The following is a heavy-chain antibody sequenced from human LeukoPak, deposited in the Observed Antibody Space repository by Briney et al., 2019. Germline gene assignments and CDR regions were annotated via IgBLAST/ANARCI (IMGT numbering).Heavy chain of an antibody. J-gene: IGHJ5*02. CDR1: GFTFSSYN. Sequence: PGESLRLSCAASGFTFSSYNMNWVRQAPGKGLEWISYISSASNTIYYADSVKGRFTISRDNAKNSVYLQMNSLRAEDTAMYYCARDGWFGDYNWFDPWGQGTLVTVSS. V-gene: IGHV3-48*01. CDR3: ARDGWFGDYNWFDP. CDR2: ISSASNTI. D-gene: IGHD3-10*01.